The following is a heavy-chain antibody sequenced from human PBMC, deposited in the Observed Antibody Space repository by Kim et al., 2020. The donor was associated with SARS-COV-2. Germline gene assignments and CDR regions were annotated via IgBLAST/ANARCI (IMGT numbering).Heavy chain of an antibody. CDR1: GFTVSSNY. CDR2: IYSGGST. CDR3: ARERGDYYGSGRYYYGMDV. J-gene: IGHJ6*02. V-gene: IGHV3-53*04. D-gene: IGHD3-10*01. Sequence: GGSLRLSCAASGFTVSSNYMSWVRQAPGKGLEWVSVIYSGGSTYYADSVKGRFTISRHNSKNTLYLQMNSLRAEDTAVYYCARERGDYYGSGRYYYGMDVWGQGTTVTVSS.